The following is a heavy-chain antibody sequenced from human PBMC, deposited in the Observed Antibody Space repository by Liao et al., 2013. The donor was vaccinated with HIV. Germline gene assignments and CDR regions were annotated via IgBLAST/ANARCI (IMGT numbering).Heavy chain of an antibody. D-gene: IGHD3-10*01. CDR2: IFYSGST. Sequence: QLQLQESGPGLVKPSETLSVTCTVSGGSVRSNFYYWAWIRQPPGKGLEWIGSIFYSGSTYYNPSVKSRVTISVDTSKDQFSLKLSSVTAADTAVYYCATSMVRGVIFDYWGQGTLVTVSS. CDR1: GGSVRSNFYY. CDR3: ATSMVRGVIFDY. J-gene: IGHJ4*02. V-gene: IGHV4-39*07.